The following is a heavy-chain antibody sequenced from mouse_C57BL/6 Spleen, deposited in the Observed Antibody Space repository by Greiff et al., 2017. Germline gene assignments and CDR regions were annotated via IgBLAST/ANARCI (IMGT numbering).Heavy chain of an antibody. V-gene: IGHV1-69*01. Sequence: QVQLQQSGAELVMPGASVKLSCKASGYTFTSYWMHWVKQRPGQGLEWIGEIDPSDSYTNYNQKFKGKSTLTVDKSSSTAYMQLSSLTSEDSAVYYCARELRDWYFDVWGTGTTVTVSS. CDR2: IDPSDSYT. D-gene: IGHD1-1*01. CDR3: ARELRDWYFDV. J-gene: IGHJ1*03. CDR1: GYTFTSYW.